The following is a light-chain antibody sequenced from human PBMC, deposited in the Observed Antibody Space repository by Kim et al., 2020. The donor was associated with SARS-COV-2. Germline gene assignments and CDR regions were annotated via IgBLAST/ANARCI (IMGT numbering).Light chain of an antibody. V-gene: IGLV1-40*01. CDR2: GNI. CDR1: SSNIGAPYD. Sequence: QSVLTQPPSVSGAPGQRVTISCTGSSSNIGAPYDVHWYQQLPGTAPKLLIYGNINRPSGVPDRFSGSKSGTSASLAITGPQAEDEADYYYHSFDSSLSCYVFGTGTKVTVL. J-gene: IGLJ1*01. CDR3: HSFDSSLSCYV.